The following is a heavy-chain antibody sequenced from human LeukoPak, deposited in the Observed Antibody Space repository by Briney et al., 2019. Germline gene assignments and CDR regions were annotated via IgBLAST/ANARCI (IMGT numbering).Heavy chain of an antibody. J-gene: IGHJ4*02. V-gene: IGHV3-48*02. D-gene: IGHD6-13*01. CDR2: ISSSTGAM. CDR3: ARGEASAVLDY. CDR1: GFTFTAYS. Sequence: GGSLRLSCAASGFTFTAYSMNWVRQAPGKGLEWLSCISSSTGAMNYADSVKGRFTIFRDKAKKSVFLQMNSLRDENTAVYYCARGEASAVLDYWGQGTRVTVSS.